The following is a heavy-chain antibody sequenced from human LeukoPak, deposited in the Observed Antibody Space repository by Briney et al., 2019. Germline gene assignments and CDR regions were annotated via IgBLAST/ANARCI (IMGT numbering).Heavy chain of an antibody. Sequence: GGSLRLSCAASGFTFSSYSMNWIRQAPGKGLEWVSSISGSSSYIYYADSVKGRFTISRDNAKNSLYLQMNSLRAEDTAVYYCARDQSSVAGTTYNWFGPWGQGTLVTVSS. CDR2: ISGSSSYI. J-gene: IGHJ5*02. V-gene: IGHV3-21*01. D-gene: IGHD6-19*01. CDR3: ARDQSSVAGTTYNWFGP. CDR1: GFTFSSYS.